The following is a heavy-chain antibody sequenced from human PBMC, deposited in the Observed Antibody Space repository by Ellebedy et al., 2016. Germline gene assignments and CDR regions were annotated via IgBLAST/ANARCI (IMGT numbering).Heavy chain of an antibody. CDR1: GFTVSSNS. D-gene: IGHD1-14*01. Sequence: GGSLRLSXAASGFTVSSNSMSWVRQAPGKGLEYISHIYSGGNTDYADSVQGRFTTSRDSSKNTLYLQMNSLRAEDTAVYYCATRHNGAFDIWGRGTMVTVSS. J-gene: IGHJ3*02. V-gene: IGHV3-53*01. CDR2: IYSGGNT. CDR3: ATRHNGAFDI.